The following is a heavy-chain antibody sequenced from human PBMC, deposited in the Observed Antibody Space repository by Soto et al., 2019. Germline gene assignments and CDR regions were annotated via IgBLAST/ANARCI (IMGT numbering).Heavy chain of an antibody. Sequence: ASVKGSCKASGYTFTDYYMHWVRQAPGQGLEWMGIINPSGGTTRYAQKFQGRVTMTRDTSTSTVYMEVSSLRSEDTALYYCARCSHCSVGSSSDTANHFDSWGQGNLVTVSS. CDR1: GYTFTDYY. D-gene: IGHD2-15*01. V-gene: IGHV1-46*01. CDR3: ARCSHCSVGSSSDTANHFDS. J-gene: IGHJ4*02. CDR2: INPSGGTT.